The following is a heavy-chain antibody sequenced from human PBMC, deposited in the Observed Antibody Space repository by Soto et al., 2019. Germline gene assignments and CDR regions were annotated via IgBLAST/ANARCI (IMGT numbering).Heavy chain of an antibody. CDR2: ISYDGNKK. J-gene: IGHJ5*02. CDR1: GFTFSRYG. D-gene: IGHD6-13*01. Sequence: QVQLVESGGGVVQPGRSLRLSCAASGFTFSRYGMNWVRQAPGKGLEWVAVISYDGNKKYCVDSVQGRFTISRDNVRNTLYLEMNNLRPEDTAVYYCAKDKQQVVLSHWFDPWGQGTLVTVSS. V-gene: IGHV3-30*18. CDR3: AKDKQQVVLSHWFDP.